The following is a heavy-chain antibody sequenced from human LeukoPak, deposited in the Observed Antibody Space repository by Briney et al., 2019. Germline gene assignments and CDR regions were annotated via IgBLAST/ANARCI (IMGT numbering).Heavy chain of an antibody. J-gene: IGHJ5*02. CDR1: GFTFSDYY. CDR3: ARDYEVAAAGTGFDP. V-gene: IGHV3-11*01. D-gene: IGHD6-13*01. Sequence: PGGSLRLSCAASGFTFSDYYMSWIRQAPGKGLEWVSYISSSGSTIYYADSVKGRFTISRDNAKNSLYLQMDSLRAEDTAVYYCARDYEVAAAGTGFDPWGQGTLVTVSS. CDR2: ISSSGSTI.